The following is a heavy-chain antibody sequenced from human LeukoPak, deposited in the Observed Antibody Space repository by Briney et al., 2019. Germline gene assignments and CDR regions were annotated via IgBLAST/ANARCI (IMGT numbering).Heavy chain of an antibody. J-gene: IGHJ4*02. V-gene: IGHV3-9*03. CDR2: ISWNSGSI. Sequence: GRSLRLSCAASGFTFDDYAMHWVRQAPGKGLEWVSGISWNSGSIGYADSVKGRFTISRDNAKNSLYLQMNSLRAEDMALYYCARRASEWLVLGSIDHWGQGALVTVSS. CDR3: ARRASEWLVLGSIDH. CDR1: GFTFDDYA. D-gene: IGHD6-19*01.